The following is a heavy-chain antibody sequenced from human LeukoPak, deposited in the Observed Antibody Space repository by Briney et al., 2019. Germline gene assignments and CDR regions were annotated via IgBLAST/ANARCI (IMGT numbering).Heavy chain of an antibody. J-gene: IGHJ4*02. CDR2: IYYGGNT. D-gene: IGHD3-22*01. Sequence: PSETLSLTCSVSGGSIINSSFYWGWVRQPPGKGLEWIGSIYYGGNTYYKPSLKSRVTISVDTSKNQFSLKLNSVTAADTAVYYCATDPTYDNSGFPFDCWGQGTLVTVSS. V-gene: IGHV4-39*01. CDR3: ATDPTYDNSGFPFDC. CDR1: GGSIINSSFY.